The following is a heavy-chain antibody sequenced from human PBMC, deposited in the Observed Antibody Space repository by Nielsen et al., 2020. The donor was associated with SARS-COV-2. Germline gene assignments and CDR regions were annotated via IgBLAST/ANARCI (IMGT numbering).Heavy chain of an antibody. CDR2: INAGNGNT. CDR1: GYTFISYA. J-gene: IGHJ4*02. D-gene: IGHD6-19*01. Sequence: ASVKVSCKASGYTFISYAMHWVRQAPGQSLEWMGWINAGNGNTKYSQKFLGRVSITTDTSASTAYMELSSLTSEDTTVYYCARGGVNGWWDYWGQGTLVTVSS. V-gene: IGHV1-3*01. CDR3: ARGGVNGWWDY.